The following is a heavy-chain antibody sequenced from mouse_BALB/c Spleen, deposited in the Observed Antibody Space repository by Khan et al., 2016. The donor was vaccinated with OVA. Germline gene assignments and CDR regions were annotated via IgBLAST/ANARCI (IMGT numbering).Heavy chain of an antibody. J-gene: IGHJ3*01. CDR1: GYTFSSSW. CDR2: IYPGNDDT. CDR3: ARYFGSRFAY. V-gene: IGHV1-80*01. Sequence: QVQLQQPGAELVRPGSSVKISCKASGYTFSSSWMNWVKHRPGQGLEWIGQIYPGNDDTDYNGKFKDKASLTADKSSRTAYMQLNSLTSEDSADYFCARYFGSRFAYWGQGTLVTVSA. D-gene: IGHD1-1*01.